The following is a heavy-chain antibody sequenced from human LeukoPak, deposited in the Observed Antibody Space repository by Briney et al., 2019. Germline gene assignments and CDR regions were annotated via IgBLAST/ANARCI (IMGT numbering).Heavy chain of an antibody. Sequence: ASVKVSCKASGYTFTGYYIHWVRQAPGQGLEWMGWINPDTGGTNNAQQFQGRVTMTRDTSISTAYMELNRLKSDDTAVYYCARVLSAYSSGWYSPIDYWGQGTLVTVSS. J-gene: IGHJ4*02. V-gene: IGHV1-2*02. D-gene: IGHD6-19*01. CDR1: GYTFTGYY. CDR2: INPDTGGT. CDR3: ARVLSAYSSGWYSPIDY.